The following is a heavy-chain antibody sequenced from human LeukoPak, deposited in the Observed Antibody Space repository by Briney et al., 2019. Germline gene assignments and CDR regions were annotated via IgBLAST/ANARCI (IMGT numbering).Heavy chain of an antibody. Sequence: GGSLRLSCAASGFTFTSYAMTWVRQAPGKGLKWVSAISGSGGSTYYADSVKGRFTVSRDNSKNTLYLQMNSLRAEDTAVYYCARAPCRGTSCYQFDSWGQGTLVTVSS. D-gene: IGHD2-2*01. V-gene: IGHV3-23*01. J-gene: IGHJ4*02. CDR1: GFTFTSYA. CDR3: ARAPCRGTSCYQFDS. CDR2: ISGSGGST.